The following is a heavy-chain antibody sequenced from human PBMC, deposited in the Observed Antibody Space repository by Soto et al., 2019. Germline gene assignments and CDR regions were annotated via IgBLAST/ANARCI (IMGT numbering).Heavy chain of an antibody. J-gene: IGHJ6*02. CDR2: IIPIFGTA. D-gene: IGHD3-9*01. Sequence: QVQLVQSGAEVKKPGSSVKVSCKASGGTFSSYAISWVRQAPGQGLEWMGGIIPIFGTANYAQKFQGRVTITADESTSTAYMELSSLRSEDTAVYYCASARNYDILTGYGGYGMDVWGQGTTVTVSS. CDR1: GGTFSSYA. V-gene: IGHV1-69*01. CDR3: ASARNYDILTGYGGYGMDV.